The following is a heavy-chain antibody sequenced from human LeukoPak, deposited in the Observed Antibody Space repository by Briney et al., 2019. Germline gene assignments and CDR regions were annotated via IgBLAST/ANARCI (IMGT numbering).Heavy chain of an antibody. V-gene: IGHV4-61*01. CDR2: IYYSVST. CDR1: GGSVNSGSYY. CDR3: ARNPLYSGSRTYDF. Sequence: SETLSLTCTVSGGSVNSGSYYWSWIRQPSGKGLEWIGYIYYSVSTNYNPSLKSRVTISVDTSKNQFSLKLNSVTAADTAVYYCARNPLYSGSRTYDFWGQGTLVTVSS. J-gene: IGHJ4*02. D-gene: IGHD1-26*01.